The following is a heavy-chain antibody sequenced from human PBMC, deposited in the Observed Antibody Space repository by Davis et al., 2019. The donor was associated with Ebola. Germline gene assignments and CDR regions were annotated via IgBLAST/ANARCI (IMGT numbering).Heavy chain of an antibody. CDR2: IYYSGST. CDR3: ARLRVGYGMDV. D-gene: IGHD1-26*01. V-gene: IGHV4-61*01. Sequence: MPSETLSLTCTVSGGSVSSGSYYWSWIRQPPGKGLEWIGYIYYSGSTNYNPSLKSRVTISVDTSKNTFSLKLSSVTAADTAVYYCARLRVGYGMDVWGQGTTVTVSS. CDR1: GGSVSSGSYY. J-gene: IGHJ6*02.